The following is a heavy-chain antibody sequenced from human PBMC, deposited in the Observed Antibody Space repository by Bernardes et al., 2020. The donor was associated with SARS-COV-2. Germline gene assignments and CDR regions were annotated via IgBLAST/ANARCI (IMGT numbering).Heavy chain of an antibody. CDR3: ARALQGVPSRVDA. V-gene: IGHV1-18*01. CDR2: INGYNGYT. CDR1: GYTFTTYF. Sequence: ASVKVSCKASGYTFTTYFITWVRQAPGQGLEWMGWINGYNGYTKYAENLQGRVTMTTDTSTSTAYMELRALRSDDAAVYYCARALQGVPSRVDAWGQGTLVTVSS. J-gene: IGHJ5*02.